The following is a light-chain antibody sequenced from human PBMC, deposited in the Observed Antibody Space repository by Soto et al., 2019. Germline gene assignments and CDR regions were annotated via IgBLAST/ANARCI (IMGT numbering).Light chain of an antibody. CDR2: GAS. CDR1: QSVGHN. CDR3: QQYNNWPRT. V-gene: IGKV3-15*01. Sequence: DIVMTQSPVTLSVSPGDRATLSCRASQSVGHNLAWFQQKPGQAPRLLIYGASAGATGIPDRFSGSGFGTEFTLTISSLQYEDLAVYYCQQYNNWPRTFGQGTKVAMK. J-gene: IGKJ1*01.